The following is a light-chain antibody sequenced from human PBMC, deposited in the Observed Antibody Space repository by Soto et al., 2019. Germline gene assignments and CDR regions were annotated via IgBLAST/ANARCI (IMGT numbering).Light chain of an antibody. J-gene: IGKJ5*01. CDR3: QQYDASPIT. V-gene: IGKV3-20*01. Sequence: EIVMTQSPATLSVSPGERATLSCRASQSLSRTYLAWYQQKPGQAPRLLISGVSKRAAGIPDRFSAGGSDTDFTLTISRVEPEDFALYFCQQYDASPITFGRGTRLEIK. CDR1: QSLSRTY. CDR2: GVS.